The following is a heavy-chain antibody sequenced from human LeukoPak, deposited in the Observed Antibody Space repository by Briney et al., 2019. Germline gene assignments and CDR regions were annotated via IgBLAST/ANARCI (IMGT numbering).Heavy chain of an antibody. CDR1: GFTFSSYG. V-gene: IGHV3-33*06. CDR3: AKDQYYDFWSGYYTGFTNDY. D-gene: IGHD3-3*01. J-gene: IGHJ4*02. CDR2: IWYDGSNK. Sequence: GGSLRLSCAASGFTFSSYGMHWVRQAPGKGLEWVAVIWYDGSNKYYADSVKGRFTISRDNSKNTLYLQMNSLRAEDTAVYYCAKDQYYDFWSGYYTGFTNDYWGQGTLVTVSS.